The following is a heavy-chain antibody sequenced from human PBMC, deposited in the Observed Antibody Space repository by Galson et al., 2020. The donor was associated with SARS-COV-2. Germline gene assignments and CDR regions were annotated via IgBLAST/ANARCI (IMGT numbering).Heavy chain of an antibody. V-gene: IGHV1-69*13. J-gene: IGHJ6*02. CDR3: ARFYSGYDWGYYYYGMDV. CDR2: IIPIFGTA. Sequence: SVKVSCKASGGTFSSYAISWVRQAPGQGLEWMGGIIPIFGTANYAQKFQGRVTITADESTSTAYMELSSLRSEDTAVYYCARFYSGYDWGYYYYGMDVRGQGTTVTVSS. CDR1: GGTFSSYA. D-gene: IGHD5-12*01.